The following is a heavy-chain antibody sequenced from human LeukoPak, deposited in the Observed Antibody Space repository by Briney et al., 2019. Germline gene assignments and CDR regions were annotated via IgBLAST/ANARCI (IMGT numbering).Heavy chain of an antibody. D-gene: IGHD1-26*01. CDR3: MRVFSVGIYFDY. Sequence: GESLKISCKGSGNNFTSYWIGWVRQMPGKGLEWMGIIYPGDSDTRYSPSFQGQVTISVDKSISTAYLQRSSLKASNSAMDYCMRVFSVGIYFDYWGQGTLVTVSS. CDR2: IYPGDSDT. V-gene: IGHV5-51*01. CDR1: GNNFTSYW. J-gene: IGHJ4*01.